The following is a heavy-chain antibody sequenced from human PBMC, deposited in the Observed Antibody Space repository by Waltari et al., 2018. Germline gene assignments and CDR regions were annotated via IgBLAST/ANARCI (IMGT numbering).Heavy chain of an antibody. CDR1: GFTFSSYS. CDR2: ISSSSSYI. Sequence: EVQLVESGGGLVKPGGSLRLSCAASGFTFSSYSMNWVRQAPGKGLGLVSSISSSSSYIYYADSVKGRFTISRDNAKNSLYLQMNSLRAEDTAVYYCATSALGAAAPFDYWGQGTLVTVSS. CDR3: ATSALGAAAPFDY. J-gene: IGHJ4*02. V-gene: IGHV3-21*01. D-gene: IGHD2-2*01.